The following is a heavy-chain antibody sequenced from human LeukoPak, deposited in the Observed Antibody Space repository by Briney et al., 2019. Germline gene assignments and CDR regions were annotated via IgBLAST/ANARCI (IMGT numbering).Heavy chain of an antibody. V-gene: IGHV1-2*02. CDR3: ARDFTVIRYYGSGSYLGY. J-gene: IGHJ4*02. CDR2: INPNSGGT. D-gene: IGHD3-10*01. CDR1: GYTFIGYY. Sequence: ASVKVSCKASGYTFIGYYMHWVRQAPGQGLEWMGWINPNSGGTNYAQKFQGRVTMTRDTSISTAYMELSRLRSDDTAVYYCARDFTVIRYYGSGSYLGYWGQGTLVNVSS.